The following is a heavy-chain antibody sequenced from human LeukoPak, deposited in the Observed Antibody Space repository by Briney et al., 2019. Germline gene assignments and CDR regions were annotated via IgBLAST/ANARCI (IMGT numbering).Heavy chain of an antibody. V-gene: IGHV4-59*01. Sequence: SETLSLTCTVSGRSISIYYWSCIRDPQGRGLEWIGYIYYSGSTNYNPSLKSRVTISVDTSKNQLSLKLSSVTAADTAVYYCARFTNSGYDFDYWGQGTLVTVSS. CDR1: GRSISIYY. CDR2: IYYSGST. D-gene: IGHD5-12*01. CDR3: ARFTNSGYDFDY. J-gene: IGHJ4*02.